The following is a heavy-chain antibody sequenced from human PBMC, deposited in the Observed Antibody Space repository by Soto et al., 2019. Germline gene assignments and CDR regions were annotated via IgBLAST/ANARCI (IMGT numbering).Heavy chain of an antibody. CDR3: ARDLAAAVY. J-gene: IGHJ4*02. D-gene: IGHD6-13*01. V-gene: IGHV1-46*01. Sequence: ASVKVSCKASGYISSHYYIHWVRRAPGQGLEWMAIINPLPTSGSTNYAQKFQGRVTVTRDTSTSTVYLELSSLRSDDTAVYYCARDLAAAVYWGQGTLVTVSS. CDR1: GYISSHYY. CDR2: INPLPTSGST.